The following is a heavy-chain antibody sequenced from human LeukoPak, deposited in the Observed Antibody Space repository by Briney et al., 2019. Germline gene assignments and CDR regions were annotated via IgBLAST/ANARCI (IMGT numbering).Heavy chain of an antibody. Sequence: GGSLRLSCAASGFTFSSYEMNWVRQAPGKGLEWVSYISSSGSTIYYADSGKGRFTISRDNAKNSLYLQMNSLRAEDTAVYYCARGSESIVLMVYAHYYYYGMDVWGQGTTVTVSS. V-gene: IGHV3-48*03. J-gene: IGHJ6*02. CDR2: ISSSGSTI. CDR3: ARGSESIVLMVYAHYYYYGMDV. CDR1: GFTFSSYE. D-gene: IGHD2-8*01.